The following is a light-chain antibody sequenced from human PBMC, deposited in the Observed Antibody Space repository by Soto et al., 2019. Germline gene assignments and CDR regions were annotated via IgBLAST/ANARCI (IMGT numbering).Light chain of an antibody. CDR3: QQSNNWPRT. J-gene: IGKJ1*01. V-gene: IGKV3-15*01. Sequence: EIVMTQSPATLSVSPGERATLSCRASQSVGSNLAWYHQKPGQAPRLLIYGASTRATGIPARFSGSGSGTEFTLTISSLQSEDFAIYYCQQSNNWPRTFGQGTKVEIK. CDR2: GAS. CDR1: QSVGSN.